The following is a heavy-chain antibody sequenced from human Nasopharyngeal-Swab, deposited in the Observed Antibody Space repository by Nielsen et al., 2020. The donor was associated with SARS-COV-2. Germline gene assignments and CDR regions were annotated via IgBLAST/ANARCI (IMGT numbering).Heavy chain of an antibody. V-gene: IGHV4-31*03. CDR2: IHYTGNT. J-gene: IGHJ3*01. D-gene: IGHD3-16*02. CDR1: GGSISSGGYF. Sequence: SEPLSLTCTVSGGSISSGGYFWSWIRQHPGKGLEWIGYIHYTGNTYYNPSLESRLTISLDTSQNQFSLRLSSVAAADTAVYYCAREVIEQAVSDAFDFWGQGTMVTVSS. CDR3: AREVIEQAVSDAFDF.